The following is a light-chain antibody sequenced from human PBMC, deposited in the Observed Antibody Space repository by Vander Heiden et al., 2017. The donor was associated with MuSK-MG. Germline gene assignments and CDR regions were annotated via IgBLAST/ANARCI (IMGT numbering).Light chain of an antibody. CDR1: SSDVGAYNY. Sequence: QSALTQPRPLSGSPGQSVTISCTGTSSDVGAYNYVSWYQQHPGKAPILMIYDVSKRPSGVPDRFSGSKSGNTASLTISGLQAEDEADYYCYSYASSNIYWIFGGGTKLTVL. V-gene: IGLV2-11*01. J-gene: IGLJ3*02. CDR2: DVS. CDR3: YSYASSNIYWI.